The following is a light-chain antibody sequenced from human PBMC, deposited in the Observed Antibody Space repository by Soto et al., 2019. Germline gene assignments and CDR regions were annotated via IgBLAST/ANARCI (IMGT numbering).Light chain of an antibody. Sequence: EIVLTQSPGILSLSPGQRVTLSCRASQSVSNDFLAWYQQKPGQAPRLLIYGASTRATDVPDRFSGSGSGADVTLTISRLEPEDFAVYYCQQYGSSPPRTFGQGTKVEMK. CDR1: QSVSNDF. CDR3: QQYGSSPPRT. V-gene: IGKV3-20*01. J-gene: IGKJ1*01. CDR2: GAS.